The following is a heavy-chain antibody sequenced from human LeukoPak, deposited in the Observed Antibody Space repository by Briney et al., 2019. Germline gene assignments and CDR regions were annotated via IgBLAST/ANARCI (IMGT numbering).Heavy chain of an antibody. CDR1: GGSFSSYY. CDR2: INHSGST. J-gene: IGHJ4*02. Sequence: SETLSLTCAVYGGSFSSYYWSWIRQPPGKGLEWIGEINHSGSTNYNPSLKSRVTISVDTSKNQFSLKLSSVTAADTAVYYCARQGGCSSTSCHDYWGQGTLVTVSS. V-gene: IGHV4-34*01. CDR3: ARQGGCSSTSCHDY. D-gene: IGHD2-2*01.